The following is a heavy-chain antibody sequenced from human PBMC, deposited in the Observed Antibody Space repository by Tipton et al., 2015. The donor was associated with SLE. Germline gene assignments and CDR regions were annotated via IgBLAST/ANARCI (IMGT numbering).Heavy chain of an antibody. D-gene: IGHD6-6*01. CDR1: GGSVSSGGYY. CDR3: ARDHSSSPAYFQH. V-gene: IGHV4-31*03. J-gene: IGHJ1*01. Sequence: GLVKPSQTLSLTCTVSGGSVSSGGYYWSWIRQHPGKGLEWIGYIYYSGSTYYNPSLKSRVTISVDTSKNQFSLKLSSVTAADTAVYYCARDHSSSPAYFQHWGQGTLVTVSS. CDR2: IYYSGST.